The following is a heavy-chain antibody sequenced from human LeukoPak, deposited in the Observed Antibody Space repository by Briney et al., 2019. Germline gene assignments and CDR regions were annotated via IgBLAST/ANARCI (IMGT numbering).Heavy chain of an antibody. D-gene: IGHD1-26*01. CDR3: ARSPRIVGAFYYFDY. Sequence: ASVKVSCKASGYTFTSYDINWVRQATGQGLEWMGWMNPNSGNTGYAQKFQGRVTITRNTSISTAYMELSSLRSEDTAVYYCARSPRIVGAFYYFDYWGQGTLVTVSS. J-gene: IGHJ4*02. V-gene: IGHV1-8*03. CDR1: GYTFTSYD. CDR2: MNPNSGNT.